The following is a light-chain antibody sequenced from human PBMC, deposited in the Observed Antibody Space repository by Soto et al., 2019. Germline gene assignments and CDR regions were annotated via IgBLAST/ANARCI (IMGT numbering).Light chain of an antibody. Sequence: EIVLTQSPGTLSLSPGERATLSCRASQSGSSSYLAWYQQKPGQAPRLLIFDASSRATGIPDRFSGSASGTDFTLTITRLEPEDSAVYYCHQYGNSPQTFGQGTKLEIK. J-gene: IGKJ2*01. V-gene: IGKV3-20*01. CDR3: HQYGNSPQT. CDR1: QSGSSSY. CDR2: DAS.